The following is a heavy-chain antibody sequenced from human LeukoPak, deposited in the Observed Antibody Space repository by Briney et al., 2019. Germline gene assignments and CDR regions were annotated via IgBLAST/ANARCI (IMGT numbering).Heavy chain of an antibody. CDR1: GGSISSGDYY. CDR2: IYYSGST. J-gene: IGHJ4*02. D-gene: IGHD2-2*03. V-gene: IGHV4-30-4*08. CDR3: ARDPSGYWFDY. Sequence: SETLSLTCTVSGGSISSGDYYWSWLRQPPGKGLERIGYIYYSGSTYYNPSLKSRVTISVDTSKNQFSLKLSSVTAADTAVYYCARDPSGYWFDYWGQGTLVTVSS.